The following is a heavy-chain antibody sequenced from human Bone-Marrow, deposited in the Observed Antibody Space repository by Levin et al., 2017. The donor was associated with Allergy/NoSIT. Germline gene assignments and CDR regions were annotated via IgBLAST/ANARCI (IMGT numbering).Heavy chain of an antibody. Sequence: GGSLRLSCAASGFTFSDYYMTWIRQAPGKGLEWVAHISRNSTYRNYADSLEGRFTISRDNAENSLYLQINSLRVDDTAVYFCTRGTFSDSWGQGTLVTVSS. D-gene: IGHD3-10*01. CDR3: TRGTFSDS. CDR2: ISRNSTYR. CDR1: GFTFSDYY. J-gene: IGHJ4*02. V-gene: IGHV3-11*06.